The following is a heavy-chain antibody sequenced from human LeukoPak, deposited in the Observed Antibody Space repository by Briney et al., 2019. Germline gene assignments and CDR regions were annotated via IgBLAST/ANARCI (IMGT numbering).Heavy chain of an antibody. Sequence: TGGSLRLSCGASGFTFSSYSMTWVRQAPGKRLEWISYIGSNGSPTHYADSVKGRFTISRDNAKNSLYLQMNSLTVEDTAVYYCAKDQVPYCTTDRYGAIDAWGQGTLVTVSS. CDR3: AKDQVPYCTTDRYGAIDA. CDR1: GFTFSSYS. V-gene: IGHV3-48*01. D-gene: IGHD2-8*01. J-gene: IGHJ3*01. CDR2: IGSNGSPT.